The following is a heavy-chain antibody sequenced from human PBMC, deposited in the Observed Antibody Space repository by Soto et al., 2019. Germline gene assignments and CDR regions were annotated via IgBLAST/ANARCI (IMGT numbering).Heavy chain of an antibody. D-gene: IGHD3-10*01. CDR3: ASMPGYYYGSGSLGWFDP. J-gene: IGHJ5*02. Sequence: GESLKISCKGSGYSFTSYWIGWVRQMPGKGLEWMGIIYPGDSDTRYSPSFQGQVTISADKSISTAYLQWSSLKASDTAMYYCASMPGYYYGSGSLGWFDPWGQGTLVTVSS. CDR1: GYSFTSYW. V-gene: IGHV5-51*01. CDR2: IYPGDSDT.